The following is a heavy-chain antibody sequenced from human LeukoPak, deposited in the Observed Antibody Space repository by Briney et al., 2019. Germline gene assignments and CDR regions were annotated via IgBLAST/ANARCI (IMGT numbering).Heavy chain of an antibody. Sequence: GGSLRLSCAASGFTFSSYGMHWVRQAPGKGLEWLAFVSYDGSKKYYSDSVKGRFTISRDNSKNTLYLQMNSLRAEDTAVYYCAKSVAGTPYYWGQGTLVTVSS. CDR1: GFTFSSYG. CDR3: AKSVAGTPYY. D-gene: IGHD6-19*01. J-gene: IGHJ4*02. V-gene: IGHV3-30*18. CDR2: VSYDGSKK.